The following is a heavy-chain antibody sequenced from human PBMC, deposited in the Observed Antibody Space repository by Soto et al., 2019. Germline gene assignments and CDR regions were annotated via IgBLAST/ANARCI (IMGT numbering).Heavy chain of an antibody. Sequence: GGSLRLSCAASGFTFSSYAMSWVRQATGRGLEWVSAISGSGGSTYYADSVKGRFTISRDNSKNTLYLQMNSLRAEDTAVYYCAKPEEVYYYYGMDVWGQGTTVTVSS. CDR1: GFTFSSYA. V-gene: IGHV3-23*01. CDR2: ISGSGGST. J-gene: IGHJ6*02. CDR3: AKPEEVYYYYGMDV.